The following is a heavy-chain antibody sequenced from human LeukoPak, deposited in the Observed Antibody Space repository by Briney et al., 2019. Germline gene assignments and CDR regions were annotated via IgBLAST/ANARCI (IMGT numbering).Heavy chain of an antibody. V-gene: IGHV4-39*07. D-gene: IGHD3-22*01. CDR1: GGSISSSSYY. CDR2: IYYSGST. Sequence: SETLSLTCTVSGGSISSSSYYWGWIRQPPGKGLEWIGSIYYSGSTYYNPSLKSRVTISVDTSKNQFSLKLSSVTAADTAVYYCARYDRSGYSLELWGQGTLVTVSS. J-gene: IGHJ4*02. CDR3: ARYDRSGYSLEL.